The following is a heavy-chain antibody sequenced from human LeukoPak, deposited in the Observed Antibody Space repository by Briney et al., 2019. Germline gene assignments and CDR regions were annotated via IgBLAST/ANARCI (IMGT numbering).Heavy chain of an antibody. J-gene: IGHJ3*02. CDR2: VYSSGST. D-gene: IGHD5-24*01. CDR3: ARDTRDGYRDAFDI. CDR1: GGSINSYY. Sequence: PSETLSLTCTVCGGSINSYYWNWIRQPPGKGLEWIGYVYSSGSTNYSPSLKSRVTISVDTSRSQFSMKLNSVTAADTAVYYCARDTRDGYRDAFDIWGQGTVVSVSS. V-gene: IGHV4-59*01.